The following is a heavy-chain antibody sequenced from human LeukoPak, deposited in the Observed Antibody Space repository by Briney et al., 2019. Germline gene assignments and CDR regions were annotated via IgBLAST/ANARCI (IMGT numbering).Heavy chain of an antibody. CDR1: GYTFTGYY. CDR2: INPNSGGT. D-gene: IGHD4-11*01. CDR3: ARHNYAYYYYYMDV. V-gene: IGHV1-2*02. Sequence: VASVKVSCKASGYTFTGYYMHWVRQAPGQGLEWMGWINPNSGGTNYAQKFQGRVTMTRDTSISTAYMELSRLRSDDTAVYYCARHNYAYYYYYMDVWGKGTTVTVSS. J-gene: IGHJ6*03.